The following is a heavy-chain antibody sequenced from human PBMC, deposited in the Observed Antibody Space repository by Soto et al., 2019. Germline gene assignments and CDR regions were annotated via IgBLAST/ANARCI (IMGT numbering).Heavy chain of an antibody. D-gene: IGHD7-27*01. CDR1: GFTFSSYS. J-gene: IGHJ4*02. CDR2: ISSSSNTI. V-gene: IGHV3-48*01. Sequence: GGSLRLSCAASGFTFSSYSMNWVRQAPGKGLEWVSYISSSSNTIYYADSVKGRFTISRDNSKNTLYLQMNSLRAEDTAVYYCASWGGFDYWGQGTLVTVSS. CDR3: ASWGGFDY.